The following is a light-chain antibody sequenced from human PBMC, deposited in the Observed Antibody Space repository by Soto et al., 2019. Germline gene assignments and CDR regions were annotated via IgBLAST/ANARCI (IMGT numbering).Light chain of an antibody. CDR3: CSYGGSYAPYV. Sequence: QSALPQPPSASGTPGQRVTISCSGSSSNIGSNNVYWYQQLPGTAPKLLIYRDNQRPSGVPDRFSGSRSGTSASLAISGLQPEDEADYYCCSYGGSYAPYVFGTGTKLTVL. J-gene: IGLJ1*01. CDR2: RDN. V-gene: IGLV1-44*01. CDR1: SSNIGSNN.